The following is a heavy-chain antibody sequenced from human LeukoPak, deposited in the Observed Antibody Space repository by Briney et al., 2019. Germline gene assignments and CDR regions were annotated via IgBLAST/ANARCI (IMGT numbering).Heavy chain of an antibody. Sequence: ASVKVSCTASGYTFTSYYMHWVRQAPGQGLEWMGIINPSGGSTSYAQKFQGRVTMTRDMSTSTVYMELSSLRSEDTAVYYCARKGVGATIRGYYYYMDVWGKGTTVTVSS. CDR1: GYTFTSYY. CDR3: ARKGVGATIRGYYYYMDV. D-gene: IGHD1-26*01. J-gene: IGHJ6*03. CDR2: INPSGGST. V-gene: IGHV1-46*01.